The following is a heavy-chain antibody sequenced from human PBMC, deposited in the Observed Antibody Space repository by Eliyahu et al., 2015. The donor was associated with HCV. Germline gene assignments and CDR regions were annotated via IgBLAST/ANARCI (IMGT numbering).Heavy chain of an antibody. CDR1: GFTFXSYA. CDR2: ISSSGGRT. D-gene: IGHD1-26*01. J-gene: IGHJ4*02. CDR3: AKGTASGGTFYFDF. Sequence: EVQLLESGGGLVQPGGSLRLSCAASGFTFXSYAMXWVRQAPGKGLXWVSGISSSGGRTYDADSVKGRFTFSRDNSRNTLNLQMNSLRVEDTAVYYCAKGTASGGTFYFDFWGQGTLVTVSS. V-gene: IGHV3-23*01.